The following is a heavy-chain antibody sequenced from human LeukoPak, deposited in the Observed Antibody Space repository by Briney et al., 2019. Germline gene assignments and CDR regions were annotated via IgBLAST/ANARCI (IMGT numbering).Heavy chain of an antibody. D-gene: IGHD1-26*01. Sequence: PSETLSLTCSVSDGSINSYYWNWIRRPPGKGLEWIGYIYYNGNTNYSPSLKSRVTMSVDTSKNLFSLKVSSVTAADTAVYYCARGRSNYYGMDVWGQGATVTVSS. V-gene: IGHV4-59*01. J-gene: IGHJ6*02. CDR2: IYYNGNT. CDR3: ARGRSNYYGMDV. CDR1: DGSINSYY.